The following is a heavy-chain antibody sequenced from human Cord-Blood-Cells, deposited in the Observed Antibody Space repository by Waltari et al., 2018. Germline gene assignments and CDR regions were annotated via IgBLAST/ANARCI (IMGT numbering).Heavy chain of an antibody. Sequence: EVQLVQSGAEVKKPGESLKISCKGSGYSFTSYWIGWVRTMPGKGLEWMGIIYPGDSDTRYSPSFQGQVTISADKSISTAYLQWSSLKASDTAMYYCARQELYCSSTSCYTNWFDHWGQGTLVTVSS. V-gene: IGHV5-51*01. CDR3: ARQELYCSSTSCYTNWFDH. J-gene: IGHJ5*02. D-gene: IGHD2-2*02. CDR1: GYSFTSYW. CDR2: IYPGDSDT.